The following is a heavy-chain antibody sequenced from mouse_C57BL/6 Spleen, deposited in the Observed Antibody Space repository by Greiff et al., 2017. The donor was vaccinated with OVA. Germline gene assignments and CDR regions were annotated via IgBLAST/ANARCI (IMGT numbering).Heavy chain of an antibody. D-gene: IGHD2-5*01. Sequence: QVQLQQPGAELVRPGSSVKLSCKASGYTFTSYWMHWVKQRPIQGLEWIGNIDPSDSETHYNQKFKDKATLTVDKSSSTAYMQLSSLTSEDSAVYYCARGLYYSNFFYYAMDYWGQGTSVTVSS. V-gene: IGHV1-52*01. J-gene: IGHJ4*01. CDR1: GYTFTSYW. CDR2: IDPSDSET. CDR3: ARGLYYSNFFYYAMDY.